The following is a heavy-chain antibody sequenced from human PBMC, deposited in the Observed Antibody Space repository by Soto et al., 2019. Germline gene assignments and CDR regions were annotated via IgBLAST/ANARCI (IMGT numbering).Heavy chain of an antibody. D-gene: IGHD2-15*01. CDR1: GFTFSSYA. J-gene: IGHJ6*02. CDR2: ISGSGGST. CDR3: AKDLPVVVAATGGMDV. Sequence: GGSLRLSCAASGFTFSSYAMSWVRQAPGKGLEWVSAISGSGGSTYYADSVKGRFTISRDNSKNTLYLQMNSLRAEDTAVYYCAKDLPVVVAATGGMDVWGQGTTVTVSS. V-gene: IGHV3-23*01.